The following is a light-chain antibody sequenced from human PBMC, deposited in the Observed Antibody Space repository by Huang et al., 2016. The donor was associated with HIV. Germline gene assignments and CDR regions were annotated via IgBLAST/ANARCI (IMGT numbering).Light chain of an antibody. J-gene: IGKJ4*02. V-gene: IGKV3-11*01. Sequence: EVVLTQSPATLSLSPGERATLSCRASQTISSYLAGYQHKPGQPPRLLIYDTAKRAPGIPARFSGSGSGTDFTLTISGLEPEDFAVYYCHQRAGWPLFGGGTKVEIK. CDR1: QTISSY. CDR2: DTA. CDR3: HQRAGWPL.